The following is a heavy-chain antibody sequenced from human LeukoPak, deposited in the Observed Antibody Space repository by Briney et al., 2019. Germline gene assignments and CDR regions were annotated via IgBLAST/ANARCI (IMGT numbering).Heavy chain of an antibody. CDR1: GFTFRTYI. Sequence: SGGSLRLSCTASGFTFRTYIMAWVRQVPGKGLEWISAISGDAITTYYAVPVKDRFTISRDNFRNTLSLQMDSLRADASAVYYCAKDASPYSNYAVRWFDSWGQGTLVTVSS. J-gene: IGHJ5*01. CDR3: AKDASPYSNYAVRWFDS. V-gene: IGHV3-23*01. D-gene: IGHD4/OR15-4a*01. CDR2: ISGDAITT.